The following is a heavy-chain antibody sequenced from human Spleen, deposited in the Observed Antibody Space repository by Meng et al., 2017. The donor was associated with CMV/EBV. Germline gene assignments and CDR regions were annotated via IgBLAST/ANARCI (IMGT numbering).Heavy chain of an antibody. CDR2: ISTTSAYI. J-gene: IGHJ5*02. CDR3: ATSTSGLNPLDR. CDR1: GFTFSAYA. Sequence: GGSLRLSCAASGFTFSAYAMNWVRQAPGKGLEWVSSISTTSAYIYYADSLKGRFTISRDNAKNSLYLQMNSLKAEDTAVYYRATSTSGLNPLDRWGRGTLVTVSS. V-gene: IGHV3-21*06. D-gene: IGHD6-6*01.